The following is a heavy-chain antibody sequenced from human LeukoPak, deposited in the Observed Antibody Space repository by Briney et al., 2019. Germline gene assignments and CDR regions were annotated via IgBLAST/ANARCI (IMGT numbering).Heavy chain of an antibody. CDR3: ARSGNDILTGYYYYYGMDV. Sequence: AASVKVSCKASGYTFTSYDINWVRQATGQGLEWMGWMNPNSGNTGCAQKFQGRVTMTRNTSISTAYMELSSLRSEDTAVYYCARSGNDILTGYYYYYGMDVWGQGTTVTVSS. CDR1: GYTFTSYD. V-gene: IGHV1-8*01. J-gene: IGHJ6*02. CDR2: MNPNSGNT. D-gene: IGHD3-9*01.